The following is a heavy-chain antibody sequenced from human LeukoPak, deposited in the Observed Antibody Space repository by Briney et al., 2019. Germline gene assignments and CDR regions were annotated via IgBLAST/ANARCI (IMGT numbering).Heavy chain of an antibody. CDR3: ARVGSTWSYFDY. D-gene: IGHD6-13*01. J-gene: IGHJ4*03. Sequence: GGSLRLSCAASGFTFSSYSMNWVRQAPGKGLEWVSFMSGSSNYIYYADSVKGRFTISRDNAKNSLYLQMNRLRAEDTAVYYCARVGSTWSYFDYWGQGTTVTVSS. V-gene: IGHV3-21*01. CDR1: GFTFSSYS. CDR2: MSGSSNYI.